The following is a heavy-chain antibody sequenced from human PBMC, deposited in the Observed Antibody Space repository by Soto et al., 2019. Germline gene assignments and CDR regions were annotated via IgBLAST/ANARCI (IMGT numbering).Heavy chain of an antibody. CDR3: ARVVSGWYAQGWFDP. V-gene: IGHV1-69*13. Sequence: SVKVSCKASGGTFSSYAISWVRQAPGQGLEWMGGIIPIFGTANYAQKFQGRVTITADESTSTAYMELSSLRSEDTAVYYCARVVSGWYAQGWFDPWGQGTLVTVSS. J-gene: IGHJ5*02. CDR1: GGTFSSYA. D-gene: IGHD6-19*01. CDR2: IIPIFGTA.